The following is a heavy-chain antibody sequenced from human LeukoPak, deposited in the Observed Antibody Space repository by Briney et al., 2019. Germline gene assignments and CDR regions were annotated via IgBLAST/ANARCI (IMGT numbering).Heavy chain of an antibody. V-gene: IGHV4-59*12. D-gene: IGHD5-12*01. CDR1: GGSISSYY. J-gene: IGHJ4*02. CDR3: TRDSSGYDWFYDY. Sequence: SETLSLTCSVSGGSISSYYWSWIRQPPGKGLEWIGYIYYSGSINYNPSLKSRVTISVDTSKNQFSLMLSSVTAADTAVYYCTRDSSGYDWFYDYWGQGTLVTVSS. CDR2: IYYSGSI.